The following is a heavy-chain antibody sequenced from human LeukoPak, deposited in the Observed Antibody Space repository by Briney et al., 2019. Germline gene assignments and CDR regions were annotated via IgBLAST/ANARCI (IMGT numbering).Heavy chain of an antibody. V-gene: IGHV4-39*07. CDR3: AEGWFGEAIGQ. CDR2: IYYSGST. Sequence: ASETLSLTCTVSGGSISSSSYYWGWIRQPPGKGLEWIGSIYYSGSTYYNPSLKSRVTISVDTSKNQFSLKLSSVTAADTAVYYCAEGWFGEAIGQWGQGTLVTVSS. D-gene: IGHD3-10*01. CDR1: GGSISSSSYY. J-gene: IGHJ4*02.